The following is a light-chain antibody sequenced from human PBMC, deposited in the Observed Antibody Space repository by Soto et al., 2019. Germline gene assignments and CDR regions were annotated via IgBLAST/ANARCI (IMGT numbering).Light chain of an antibody. CDR3: QQYYSTPWM. Sequence: DIVMTQSPDSLAVSLGERATINCKSSQSVLFTSNNKNYLAWYQQKPGQPPKLLIYWASTRESGVPDRFSGSGSGTDFTLTISRLQAEDVAVYYWQQYYSTPWMFGQGTKVESK. J-gene: IGKJ1*01. V-gene: IGKV4-1*01. CDR2: WAS. CDR1: QSVLFTSNNKNY.